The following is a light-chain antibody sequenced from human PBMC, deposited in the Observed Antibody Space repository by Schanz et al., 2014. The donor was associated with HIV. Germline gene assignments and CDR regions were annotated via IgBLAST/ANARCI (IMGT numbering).Light chain of an antibody. CDR1: SSDVGGFKY. CDR3: SSHAGGNNYV. J-gene: IGLJ1*01. Sequence: QSALTQPRSVSGSPGQSVTISCTGTSSDVGGFKYVSWYQQYPGKAPKVIIFGVTNRPSGVSNRFSGSKSGNTASLTISGLQAEDEADYYCSSHAGGNNYVFGSGTKLTVL. V-gene: IGLV2-11*01. CDR2: GVT.